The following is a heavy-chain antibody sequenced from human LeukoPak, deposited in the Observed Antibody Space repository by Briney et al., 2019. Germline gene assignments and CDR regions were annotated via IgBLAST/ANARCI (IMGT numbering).Heavy chain of an antibody. D-gene: IGHD2-2*02. CDR3: AARAYCSSTSCHTRSNAFDI. V-gene: IGHV3-23*01. J-gene: IGHJ3*02. Sequence: GGSLRLSCAASEFTFSNYAMTWVRQAPGKGLKWVSTISGSGTATYYADSVKGRFTISRDNSKNTLYLQMNSLRAEDTAVYYCAARAYCSSTSCHTRSNAFDIWGQGTMVTVSS. CDR2: ISGSGTAT. CDR1: EFTFSNYA.